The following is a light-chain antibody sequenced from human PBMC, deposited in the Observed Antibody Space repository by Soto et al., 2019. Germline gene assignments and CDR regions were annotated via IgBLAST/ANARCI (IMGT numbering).Light chain of an antibody. CDR1: QTISSS. J-gene: IGKJ5*01. CDR3: QQTYSTPIT. Sequence: DIQMTQSPSSLSASVGDRVTITCRASQTISSSLNWYQQRPGKAPNLLIYASSGLQSGVPPRFSGSGSGTDFTLTISSLQPEDFATYYCQQTYSTPITFGQGTRLEIK. V-gene: IGKV1-39*01. CDR2: ASS.